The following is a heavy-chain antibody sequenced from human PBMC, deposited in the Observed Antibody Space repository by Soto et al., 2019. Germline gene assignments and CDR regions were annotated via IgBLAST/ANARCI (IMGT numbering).Heavy chain of an antibody. D-gene: IGHD2-2*01. CDR3: ARSQGSSTSLEINYYYDYGMDV. J-gene: IGHJ6*01. V-gene: IGHV1-69*01. Sequence: QVQMVQSGAEVKKPGSSVKVSCTASGGSFSSYAISWVRQAPGQGLEWMGRIIPISGTATYAQKFQGRVTITADESTSTAYMELSSVRSEDTAVYYCARSQGSSTSLEINYYYDYGMDVWGQGTTVTVP. CDR2: IIPISGTA. CDR1: GGSFSSYA.